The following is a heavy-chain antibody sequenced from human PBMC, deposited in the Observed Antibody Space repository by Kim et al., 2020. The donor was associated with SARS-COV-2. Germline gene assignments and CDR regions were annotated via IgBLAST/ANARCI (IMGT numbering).Heavy chain of an antibody. Sequence: GGSLRLSCAASGFTFSSYSMNWVRQAPGKGLEWVSSISSSSSYIYYADSVTGRFTISRDNAKNSLYLQMNSRRAEETAVYYCARVSGLRFLEWLLFLYGMDVWGQGATVTVSS. CDR1: GFTFSSYS. D-gene: IGHD3-3*01. V-gene: IGHV3-21*01. J-gene: IGHJ6*02. CDR3: ARVSGLRFLEWLLFLYGMDV. CDR2: ISSSSSYI.